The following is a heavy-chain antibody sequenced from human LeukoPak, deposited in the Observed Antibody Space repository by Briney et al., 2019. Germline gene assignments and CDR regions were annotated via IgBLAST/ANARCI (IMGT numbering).Heavy chain of an antibody. CDR3: ARGITGTTHQTNNWFDP. D-gene: IGHD1-7*01. CDR2: IIPIFGTA. Sequence: SVKVSCKASGGTFSSYAISWVRQAPGQGLEWMGGIIPIFGTANYAQKFQGRVTITTDESTSTAYMELSSLRSEDTAVYYCARGITGTTHQTNNWFDPWGQGTLVTVSS. V-gene: IGHV1-69*05. J-gene: IGHJ5*02. CDR1: GGTFSSYA.